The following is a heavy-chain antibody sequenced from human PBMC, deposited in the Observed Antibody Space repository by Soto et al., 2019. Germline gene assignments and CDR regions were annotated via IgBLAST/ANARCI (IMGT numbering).Heavy chain of an antibody. J-gene: IGHJ4*02. CDR3: ARHVDTAMDGFDY. Sequence: SETLSLTCPVSGGSVSSGSYYWSWIRQPPGKGLEWIGYIYYSGSTSYNPSLKSRVTISVDTSKNQFSLKLSSVTAADTAVYYCARHVDTAMDGFDYWGQGTLVTVS. CDR2: IYYSGST. D-gene: IGHD5-18*01. CDR1: GGSVSSGSYY. V-gene: IGHV4-61*01.